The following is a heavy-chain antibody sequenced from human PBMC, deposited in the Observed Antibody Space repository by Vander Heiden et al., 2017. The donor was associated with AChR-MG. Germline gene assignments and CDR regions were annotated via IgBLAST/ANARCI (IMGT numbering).Heavy chain of an antibody. V-gene: IGHV1-2*06. J-gene: IGHJ4*02. CDR3: VRGPSPVSDY. CDR1: GYMFTAYF. D-gene: IGHD2-2*01. CDR2: INPNSGVA. Sequence: QVHLVQSGAEVKKPGASVKVSCKTSGYMFTAYFMHWVRQAPGQGFEWMGRINPNSGVAEYAERFQGRVTMTRDTSISTLYLDLNSLTTDDTAVYYCVRGPSPVSDYWGQGTLVTVSS.